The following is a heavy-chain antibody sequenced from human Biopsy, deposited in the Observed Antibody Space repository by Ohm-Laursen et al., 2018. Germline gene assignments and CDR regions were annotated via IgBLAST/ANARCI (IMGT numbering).Heavy chain of an antibody. CDR1: GFPCSDYY. Sequence: SLRLSCAASGFPCSDYYMRWIRQAPGKGQEWDSYISSGGTTIYYADSVKGRCTISRDNARNSLNLHVDSLRADDTAVYYCARDTRWSPYHMDVWGQGTTVTVSS. J-gene: IGHJ6*02. D-gene: IGHD4-23*01. CDR2: ISSGGTTI. V-gene: IGHV3-11*01. CDR3: ARDTRWSPYHMDV.